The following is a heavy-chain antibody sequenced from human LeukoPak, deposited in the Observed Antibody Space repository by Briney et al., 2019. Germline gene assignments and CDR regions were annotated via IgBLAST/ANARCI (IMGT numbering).Heavy chain of an antibody. V-gene: IGHV3-48*01. CDR3: ARGGYNYGSFFDY. CDR1: DCMSRKFM. J-gene: IGHJ4*02. CDR2: IRDDRSTI. D-gene: IGHD5-18*01. Sequence: GGSLRLSCVASDCMSRKFMLNWVGQARCRELAGVSYIRDDRSTIHHAASVKGRFTISRDNAENSMYMQMNSLRAEDTAVYYCARGGYNYGSFFDYWGQGTLVTASS.